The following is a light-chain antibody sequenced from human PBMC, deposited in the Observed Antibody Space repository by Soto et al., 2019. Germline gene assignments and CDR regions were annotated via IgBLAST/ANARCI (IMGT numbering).Light chain of an antibody. V-gene: IGKV3D-20*01. CDR3: QQFSSYPLT. CDR1: QSVSSTY. CDR2: DAS. J-gene: IGKJ4*01. Sequence: EIVLTQSPATLSLSPGERATLSCVASQSVSSTYLAWYQQKPGQAPRLLIYDASSRATGIPDRFSGGGSGTDFTLTISRLEPEDFAVYYCQQFSSYPLTFGGGTKVDI.